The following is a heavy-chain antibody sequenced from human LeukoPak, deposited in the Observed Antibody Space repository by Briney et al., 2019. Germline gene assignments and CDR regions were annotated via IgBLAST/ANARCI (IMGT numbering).Heavy chain of an antibody. CDR1: GGTFSSYA. D-gene: IGHD2-2*01. J-gene: IGHJ5*02. CDR3: ARDRQLPLYKGFDP. CDR2: IIPIFGTA. V-gene: IGHV1-69*05. Sequence: SVKVSCXASGGTFSSYAISWVRQAPGQGLEWMGRIIPIFGTANYAQKFQGRVTITTDESTSTAYMELSSLRSEDTAVYYCARDRQLPLYKGFDPWGQGTLVTVSS.